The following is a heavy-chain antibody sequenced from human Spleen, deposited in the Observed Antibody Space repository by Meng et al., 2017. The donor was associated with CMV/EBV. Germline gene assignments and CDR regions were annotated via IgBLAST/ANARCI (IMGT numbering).Heavy chain of an antibody. D-gene: IGHD3-3*01. V-gene: IGHV4-34*01. CDR2: INHSGST. CDR3: ARTRITIFGVAIAYFDY. Sequence: QVQLQQWGAGLLKPSETLSLTCAVYGGSFSGYYWSWIRQPPGKGLEWIGEINHSGSTNYNPSLKSRVTISVDTSKNQFSLKLSSVTAADTAVYYCARTRITIFGVAIAYFDYWGQGTLVTVSS. CDR1: GGSFSGYY. J-gene: IGHJ4*02.